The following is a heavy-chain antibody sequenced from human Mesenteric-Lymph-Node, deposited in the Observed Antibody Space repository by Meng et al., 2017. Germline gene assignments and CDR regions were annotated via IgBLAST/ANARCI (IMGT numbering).Heavy chain of an antibody. J-gene: IGHJ4*01. CDR1: GFSFSDYA. Sequence: GGSLRLSCSGSGFSFSDYAMTWVRQVPGQGLEWVATSGNAGSPEYADSVKGRFIISRDNSKNTMFLQMNDLRAEDTAIYYCAKPRIDPYCFDQWGQGILVTVSS. CDR2: SGNAGSP. CDR3: AKPRIDPYCFDQ. D-gene: IGHD2-15*01. V-gene: IGHV3-23*01.